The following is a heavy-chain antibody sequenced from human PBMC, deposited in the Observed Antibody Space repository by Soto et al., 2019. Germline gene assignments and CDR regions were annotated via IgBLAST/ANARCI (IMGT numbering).Heavy chain of an antibody. V-gene: IGHV4-4*02. CDR2: IYHSGST. CDR3: ARAPGIAVAGDSYYFDY. CDR1: GGSISSSNW. D-gene: IGHD6-19*01. J-gene: IGHJ4*02. Sequence: PSETLSLTCAVSGGSISSSNWWSWVRQPPGKGLEWIGEIYHSGSTNYNPSLKSRVTISVDKSKNQFSLELSSVTAADTAVYYCARAPGIAVAGDSYYFDYWGQETLVTVSS.